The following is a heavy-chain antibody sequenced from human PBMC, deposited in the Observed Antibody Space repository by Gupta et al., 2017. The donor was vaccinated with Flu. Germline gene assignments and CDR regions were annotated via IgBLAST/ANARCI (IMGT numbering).Heavy chain of an antibody. CDR3: ARGHWDS. CDR1: GFTFSSYE. J-gene: IGHJ4*02. V-gene: IGHV3-48*03. CDR2: ISRSAVT. Sequence: EVQLVESGGGLVQPGGSLRLSCAASGFTFSSYEMSWVRLAPGKGLECVSYISRSAVTYYTDSVKGRFTISRDNAKNSVYLQMNSLRAEDTAFYYCARGHWDSWGQGTLVTVSS.